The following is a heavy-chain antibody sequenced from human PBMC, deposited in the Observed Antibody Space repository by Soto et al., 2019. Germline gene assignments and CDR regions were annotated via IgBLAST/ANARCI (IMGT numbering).Heavy chain of an antibody. Sequence: PGGSLRLSCAASGFTFDDYAMHWVRQAPGKGLEWVSGISWNSGSIGYADSVKGRFTISRDNAKNSLYLQMNSLRAEDTALYYCAKGKRDYCTKGVCYSPYWFDAWGRGTLVTVSS. V-gene: IGHV3-9*01. CDR1: GFTFDDYA. CDR3: AKGKRDYCTKGVCYSPYWFDA. CDR2: ISWNSGSI. J-gene: IGHJ5*02. D-gene: IGHD2-8*01.